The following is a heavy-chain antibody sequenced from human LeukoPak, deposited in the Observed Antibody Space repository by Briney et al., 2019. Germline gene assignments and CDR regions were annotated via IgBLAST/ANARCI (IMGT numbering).Heavy chain of an antibody. D-gene: IGHD6-13*01. V-gene: IGHV3-7*03. CDR2: IKQDGGEK. Sequence: GGSLRLSCAASGFTFSNYWMNWVRQAPGKGLEWVANIKQDGGEKSYVDSVKGRFTISRDNAKNSLHLQMNSLKTEDTAVYYCTTGLRAADTNWGLGTLVTVSS. J-gene: IGHJ4*02. CDR3: TTGLRAADTN. CDR1: GFTFSNYW.